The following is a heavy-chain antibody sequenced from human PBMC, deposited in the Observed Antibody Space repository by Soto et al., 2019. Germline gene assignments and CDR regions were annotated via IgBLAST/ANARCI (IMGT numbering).Heavy chain of an antibody. D-gene: IGHD3-22*01. Sequence: ASVKVSCKASGFTFTSSAMQRVRQARGQRLEWIGWIVVGSGNTNYAQKFQERVTITRDMSTSTAYMELSSLRSEDTAVYYCAAVGSGYPYAFDIWGQGTMVTVSS. J-gene: IGHJ3*02. CDR2: IVVGSGNT. CDR1: GFTFTSSA. V-gene: IGHV1-58*02. CDR3: AAVGSGYPYAFDI.